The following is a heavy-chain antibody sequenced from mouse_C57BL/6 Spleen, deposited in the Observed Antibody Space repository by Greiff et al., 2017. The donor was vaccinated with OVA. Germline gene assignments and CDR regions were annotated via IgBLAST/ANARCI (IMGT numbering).Heavy chain of an antibody. D-gene: IGHD1-1*01. CDR1: GYTFTSYW. CDR2: IDPSDSYT. CDR3: ARSPYDYGSSSYAMDY. Sequence: VQLQQPGAELVMPGASVKLSCKASGYTFTSYWMHWVKQRPGQGLEWIGEIDPSDSYTNYNQKFKSKSTLTVDKSSSTAYMQLSSLTSEDSAVYYCARSPYDYGSSSYAMDYWGQGTSVTVSS. J-gene: IGHJ4*01. V-gene: IGHV1-69*01.